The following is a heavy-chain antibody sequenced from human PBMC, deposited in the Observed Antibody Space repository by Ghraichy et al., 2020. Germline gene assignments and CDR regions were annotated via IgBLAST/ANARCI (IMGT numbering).Heavy chain of an antibody. Sequence: SETLSLTCAVSGGSISDSYWSWIRQTPGKGLEWIGHIYYTGSANYNPSLRSRVTISVDTSKKLFSLSLKSVTAADTAVYYCARDNETTFDSWGQGTLVTVSS. D-gene: IGHD4-11*01. V-gene: IGHV4-59*01. CDR2: IYYTGSA. CDR1: GGSISDSY. J-gene: IGHJ4*02. CDR3: ARDNETTFDS.